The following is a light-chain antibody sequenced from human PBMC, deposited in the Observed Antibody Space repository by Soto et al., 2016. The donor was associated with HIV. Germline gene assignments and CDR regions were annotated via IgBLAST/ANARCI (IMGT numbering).Light chain of an antibody. CDR1: NIGSKS. V-gene: IGLV3-21*03. CDR2: DDK. J-gene: IGLJ2*01. Sequence: SYALTQPPSVPEAPGKTARITCEGNNIGSKSVHWYQQKPGQAPVLVVYDDKDRPSGIPERFSGSNAGNTATLSISGVEDGDEADYFCQVWAGSSDVVFGGGTKLTVL. CDR3: QVWAGSSDVV.